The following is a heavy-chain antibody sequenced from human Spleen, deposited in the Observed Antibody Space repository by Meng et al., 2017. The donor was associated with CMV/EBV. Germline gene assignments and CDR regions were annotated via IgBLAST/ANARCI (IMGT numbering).Heavy chain of an antibody. CDR1: GITVSSTS. Sequence: GSLRLSCAASGITVSSTSMRWVRQAPGKGLEWVSIIYSGGGTYYADSVKGRFTISRDNSKNTLYLQMNSLRAEDTAVYYCARGLGGNWGQGSLVTVSS. D-gene: IGHD3-16*01. J-gene: IGHJ4*02. CDR3: ARGLGGN. V-gene: IGHV3-53*01. CDR2: IYSGGGT.